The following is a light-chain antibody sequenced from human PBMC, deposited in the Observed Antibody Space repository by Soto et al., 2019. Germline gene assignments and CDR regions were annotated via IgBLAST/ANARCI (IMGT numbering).Light chain of an antibody. CDR1: RRVAGN. CDR2: GAS. V-gene: IGKV3-15*01. Sequence: EIVMTQSPATLSVSPGEGASLSCRASRRVAGNLAWYQQKAGQAPRLLIYGASTRATGIQARFSGSGSGTAFPLTINSLQSEDFAVYYCQQYDNGLTFGGETKVEIK. J-gene: IGKJ4*01. CDR3: QQYDNGLT.